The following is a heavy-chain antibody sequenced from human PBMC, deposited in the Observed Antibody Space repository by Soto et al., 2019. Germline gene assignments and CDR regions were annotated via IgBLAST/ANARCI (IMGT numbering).Heavy chain of an antibody. J-gene: IGHJ4*02. V-gene: IGHV1-69*02. CDR1: GGTFSSYT. CDR2: IIPILGIA. D-gene: IGHD4-17*01. CDR3: ARGVGTDYGDHLSSFDY. Sequence: QVQLVQSGAEVKKPGSSVKVSCKASGGTFSSYTISWVRQAPGQGLEWMGRIIPILGIANYAQKLQGRVTITADKSTSTAYMELSSLRSEDMNVYYCARGVGTDYGDHLSSFDYWGQGTLVTVSS.